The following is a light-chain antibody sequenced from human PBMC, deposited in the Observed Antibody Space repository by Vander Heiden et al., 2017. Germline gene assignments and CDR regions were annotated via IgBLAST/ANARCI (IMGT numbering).Light chain of an antibody. J-gene: IGLJ3*02. CDR3: AAWDDSLSAWV. V-gene: IGLV1-47*02. CDR1: SSNIGSNY. Sequence: QPVLTQPPSASGTPGQRVTIPCSGSSSNIGSNYVYWYQQLPGTAPKLLIYSHNQRPSGVPDRFSGSKSGTSASLAISGIRSEDEADYYCAAWDDSLSAWVFGGGTKLTVL. CDR2: SHN.